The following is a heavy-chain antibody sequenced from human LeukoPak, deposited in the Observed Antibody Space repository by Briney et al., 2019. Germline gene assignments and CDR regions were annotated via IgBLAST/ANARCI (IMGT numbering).Heavy chain of an antibody. CDR2: IYYSGST. CDR1: GGSISSYY. Sequence: ASETLSLTCTVSGGSISSYYWSWIRQPPGKGLEWIGYIYYSGSTNYNPSLKSRVTISVDTSKNQFSLKLSSVTAADTAVYYCARGSGIQLWVFDYWGQGTLVTVSS. CDR3: ARGSGIQLWVFDY. J-gene: IGHJ4*02. V-gene: IGHV4-59*01. D-gene: IGHD5-18*01.